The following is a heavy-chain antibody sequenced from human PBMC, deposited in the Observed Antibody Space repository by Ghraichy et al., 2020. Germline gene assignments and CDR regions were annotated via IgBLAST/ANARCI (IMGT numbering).Heavy chain of an antibody. J-gene: IGHJ4*02. CDR2: SRNKARNYTT. Sequence: GESLNISCAASGFTFSDHYMDWVRQTPGKGLEWVGRSRNKARNYTTEYAASVRDRFTISRDDSKNSLYLQMNSLKTEDTAVYYCARSRSSSGWYPFDYWGQGTLVTVSS. CDR1: GFTFSDHY. D-gene: IGHD6-19*01. CDR3: ARSRSSSGWYPFDY. V-gene: IGHV3-72*01.